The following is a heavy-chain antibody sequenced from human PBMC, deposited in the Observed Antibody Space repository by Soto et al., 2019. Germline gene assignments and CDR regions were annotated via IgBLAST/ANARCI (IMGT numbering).Heavy chain of an antibody. V-gene: IGHV3-30*18. J-gene: IGHJ6*02. D-gene: IGHD6-19*01. CDR3: AKDSSGWPYYYYGMDV. CDR2: ISYDGSNK. CDR1: GFTFSSYG. Sequence: GSLRLSCAASGFTFSSYGMHWVRQAPGKGLEWVAVISYDGSNKYYADSVKGRFTISRDNSKNTLYLQMNSLRAEDTAVYYCAKDSSGWPYYYYGMDVWGQGTTVTVSS.